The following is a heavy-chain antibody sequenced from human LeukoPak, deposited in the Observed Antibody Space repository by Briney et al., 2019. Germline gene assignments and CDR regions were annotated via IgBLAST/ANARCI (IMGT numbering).Heavy chain of an antibody. CDR1: GFTFSSYG. J-gene: IGHJ3*02. Sequence: GGSLRLSCAASGFTFSSYGMHWVRQAPGKGLEWVAVISYDGSNKYYADSVRGRFTISRDNAKNSLYLQMNSLRAEDTAVYYCARDGGPEDFWRANYDAFDIWGQGTMVTVSS. V-gene: IGHV3-30*03. CDR3: ARDGGPEDFWRANYDAFDI. D-gene: IGHD3-3*01. CDR2: ISYDGSNK.